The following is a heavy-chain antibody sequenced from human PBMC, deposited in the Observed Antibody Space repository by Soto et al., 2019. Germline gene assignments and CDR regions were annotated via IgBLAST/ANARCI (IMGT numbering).Heavy chain of an antibody. CDR3: ARGSTRRGDFDY. J-gene: IGHJ4*02. Sequence: SETLSLTCAVYGGSFSGYYWSWIRQPPGKGLEWIGEINHSGSANYNPSLKSRVTISVDTSKNQFSLKLSSVTAADTAVYYCARGSTRRGDFDYWGQGTLVTVSS. CDR2: INHSGSA. V-gene: IGHV4-34*01. CDR1: GGSFSGYY. D-gene: IGHD3-16*01.